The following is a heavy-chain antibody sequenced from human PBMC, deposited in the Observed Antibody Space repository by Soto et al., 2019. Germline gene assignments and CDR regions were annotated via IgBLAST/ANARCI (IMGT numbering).Heavy chain of an antibody. J-gene: IGHJ5*02. CDR3: ERGGYTEGFDH. D-gene: IGHD3-16*02. Sequence: QVQLVQSGAEVKKPGSSVKVSCKASGGTFSSYAISWVRQAPGQGLQWMGGIIPIFGTANYAQKFQGRVTTTADKSTSTAYMERSRLRSEDTAVYYGERGGYTEGFDHWGQGTLVTVSS. CDR2: IIPIFGTA. CDR1: GGTFSSYA. V-gene: IGHV1-69*06.